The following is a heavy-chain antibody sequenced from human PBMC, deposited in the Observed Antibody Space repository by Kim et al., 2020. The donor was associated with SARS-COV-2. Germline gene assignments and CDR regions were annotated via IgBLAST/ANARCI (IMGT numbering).Heavy chain of an antibody. D-gene: IGHD2-2*01. CDR2: ISYDGSNK. CDR1: GFTFSSYA. V-gene: IGHV3-30-3*01. Sequence: GGSLRLSCAASGFTFSSYAMHWVRQAPGKGLEWVAVISYDGSNKYYADSVKGRFTISRDNSKNTLYLQMNSLRAEDTAVYYCARDLRSTSCLLDYWGQGTLVTVSS. J-gene: IGHJ4*02. CDR3: ARDLRSTSCLLDY.